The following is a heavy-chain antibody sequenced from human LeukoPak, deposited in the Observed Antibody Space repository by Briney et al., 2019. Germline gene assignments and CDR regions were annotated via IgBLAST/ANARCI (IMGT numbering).Heavy chain of an antibody. J-gene: IGHJ4*02. Sequence: ASVKVSCKTSGFSFTSYGISWVRQAPGQGLEWMGWTCPYNGNTKYEQKLQGRVTMTTDISTSTAYMELRSLRSDDTAVYYCARQMDSSSNNYYAYYFDYWGQGTLVTVSS. CDR2: TCPYNGNT. CDR3: ARQMDSSSNNYYAYYFDY. CDR1: GFSFTSYG. V-gene: IGHV1-18*01. D-gene: IGHD3-22*01.